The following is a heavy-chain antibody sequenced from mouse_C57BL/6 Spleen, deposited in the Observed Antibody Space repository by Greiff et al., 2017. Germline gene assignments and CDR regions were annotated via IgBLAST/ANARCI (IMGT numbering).Heavy chain of an antibody. CDR1: GFTFSDYY. Sequence: EVKVEESGGGLVQPGGSLKLSCAASGFTFSDYYMYWVRQTPEKRLEWVAYISNGGGSTYYPDTVKGRFTISRDNAKNTLYLHMSRLKSENTAMYYGARQKEGAMDYWGQGTSGTVSS. V-gene: IGHV5-12*01. J-gene: IGHJ4*01. CDR3: ARQKEGAMDY. CDR2: ISNGGGST.